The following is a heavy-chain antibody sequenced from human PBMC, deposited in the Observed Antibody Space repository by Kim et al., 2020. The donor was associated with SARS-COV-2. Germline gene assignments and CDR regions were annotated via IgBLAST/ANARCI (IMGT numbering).Heavy chain of an antibody. CDR3: ARGGGGAAAGEPNWFDP. V-gene: IGHV1-69*13. CDR1: GGTFSSYA. CDR2: IIPIFGTA. Sequence: SVKVSCKASGGTFSSYAISWVRQAPGQGLEWMGGIIPIFGTANYAQKFQGRVTITADESTSTAYMELSSLRSEDTAVYYCARGGGGAAAGEPNWFDPWGQGTLVTVSS. J-gene: IGHJ5*02. D-gene: IGHD6-13*01.